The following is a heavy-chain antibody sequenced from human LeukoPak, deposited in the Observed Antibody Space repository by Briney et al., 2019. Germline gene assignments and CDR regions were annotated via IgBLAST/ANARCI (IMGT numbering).Heavy chain of an antibody. CDR3: AKAGYSSGWYLNYYYYYGMDV. J-gene: IGHJ6*04. D-gene: IGHD6-19*01. Sequence: GGSLRLSCAASGFPFSSYGMHWVRQAPGKGLEWVAVISYDGSNKYYADSVKGRFTISRDNSKNTLYLQMNSLRAEDTAVYYCAKAGYSSGWYLNYYYYYGMDVWGKGTTVTVSS. CDR2: ISYDGSNK. CDR1: GFPFSSYG. V-gene: IGHV3-30*18.